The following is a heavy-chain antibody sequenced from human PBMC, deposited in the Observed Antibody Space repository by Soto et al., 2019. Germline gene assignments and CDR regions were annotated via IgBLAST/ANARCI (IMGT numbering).Heavy chain of an antibody. CDR1: GFTFSSYG. J-gene: IGHJ6*02. V-gene: IGHV3-33*01. CDR3: ARDKAVRHYYYGMDV. D-gene: IGHD4-4*01. Sequence: RLSCAASGFTFSSYGMHWVRQAPGKGLEWVAVIWYDGSNKYYADSVKGRFTISRDNSKNTLYLQMNSLRAEDTAVYYCARDKAVRHYYYGMDVWGQGTTVTVSS. CDR2: IWYDGSNK.